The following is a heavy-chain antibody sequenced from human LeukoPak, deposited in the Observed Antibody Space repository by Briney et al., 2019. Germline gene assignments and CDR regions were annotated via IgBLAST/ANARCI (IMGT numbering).Heavy chain of an antibody. CDR3: ERRAGEYSHPYDY. J-gene: IGHJ4*02. V-gene: IGHV3-53*01. D-gene: IGHD2-15*01. Sequence: PGGSLRLSCTVSGFTVSSNSWSWVLQAPGKGLEWVSFIYSGGNTHYSDSVKGRFTISRDNSKNTLYLLMNSLRAEDTAIYFCERRAGEYSHPYDYGGQGTLVTVSS. CDR1: GFTVSSNS. CDR2: IYSGGNT.